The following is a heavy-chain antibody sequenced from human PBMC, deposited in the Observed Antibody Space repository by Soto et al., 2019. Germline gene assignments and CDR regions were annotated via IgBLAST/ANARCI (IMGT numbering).Heavy chain of an antibody. V-gene: IGHV3-23*01. J-gene: IGHJ6*02. D-gene: IGHD2-15*01. CDR3: AKDEVVVVVAATYYYYYGMDV. Sequence: EVQLLESGGGLVQPGGSLRLSCAASGFTFSSYAMSWVRQAPGKGLEWVSAISGSGGSTYYADSVKGRFTISRDNSKNTLYLQMNSLRAEHTAVSYCAKDEVVVVVAATYYYYYGMDVWVHGTTVTVSS. CDR1: GFTFSSYA. CDR2: ISGSGGST.